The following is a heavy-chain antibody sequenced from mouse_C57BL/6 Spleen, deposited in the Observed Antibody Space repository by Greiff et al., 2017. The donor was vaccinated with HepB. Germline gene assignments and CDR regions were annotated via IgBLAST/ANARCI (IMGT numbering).Heavy chain of an antibody. Sequence: QVQLKQSGAELVKPGASVKMSCKASGYTFTSYWITWVKQRPGQGLEWIGDIYPGSGSTNYNEKFKSKATLTVDTSSSPAYMQLSSLTSDDSAVYYCAKGVYYGSSWGYYFDYWGQGTTLTVSS. D-gene: IGHD1-1*01. J-gene: IGHJ2*01. CDR3: AKGVYYGSSWGYYFDY. CDR2: IYPGSGST. V-gene: IGHV1-55*01. CDR1: GYTFTSYW.